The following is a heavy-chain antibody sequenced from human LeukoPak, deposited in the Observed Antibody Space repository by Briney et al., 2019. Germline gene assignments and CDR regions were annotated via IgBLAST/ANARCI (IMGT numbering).Heavy chain of an antibody. CDR1: GYTFTSYY. Sequence: GASVKVSCKASGYTFTSYYMHWVRQAPGQGLEWMGIINPSGGSTSYAQKFQCRVTMTRDMSTSTVYMELSSLRSEDTAVYYRARTRTYYYDSSGYYWDYWGQGTLVTVSS. CDR2: INPSGGST. V-gene: IGHV1-46*01. D-gene: IGHD3-22*01. J-gene: IGHJ4*02. CDR3: ARTRTYYYDSSGYYWDY.